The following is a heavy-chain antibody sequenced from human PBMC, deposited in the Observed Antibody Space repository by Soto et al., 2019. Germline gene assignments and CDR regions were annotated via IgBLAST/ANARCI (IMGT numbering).Heavy chain of an antibody. CDR3: ARGVHYYDSSGYYPYFDY. CDR2: IYYSGST. Sequence: SETLSLTCTVSGGSISSYYWSWIRQPPGKGLEWIGYIYYSGSTNYNPSLKSRVTISVDTSKNQFSLKLSSVTAADTAVYYCARGVHYYDSSGYYPYFDYWGQGTLVTVSS. D-gene: IGHD3-22*01. CDR1: GGSISSYY. V-gene: IGHV4-59*01. J-gene: IGHJ4*02.